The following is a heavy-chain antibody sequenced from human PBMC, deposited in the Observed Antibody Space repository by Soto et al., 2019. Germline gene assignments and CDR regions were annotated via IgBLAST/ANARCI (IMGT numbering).Heavy chain of an antibody. CDR1: GFTFSSYS. V-gene: IGHV3-21*01. CDR3: ARDRMTTVTKFDY. CDR2: ISSSSSYI. Sequence: GGSLRLSCAASGFTFSSYSMNWVRQAPGKGLEWVSSISSSSSYIYYADSVKGRFTISRDNAKNSLYPQMNSLRAEDTAVYYCARDRMTTVTKFDYWGQGTLVTVSS. D-gene: IGHD4-4*01. J-gene: IGHJ4*02.